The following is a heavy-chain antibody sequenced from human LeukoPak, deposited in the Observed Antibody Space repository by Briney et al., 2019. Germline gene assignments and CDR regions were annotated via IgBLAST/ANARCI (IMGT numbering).Heavy chain of an antibody. CDR3: ARRNSGSYYPSYYYYGVDV. CDR1: GFTVSSNY. D-gene: IGHD1-26*01. V-gene: IGHV3-66*01. Sequence: GGSLRLSCAASGFTVSSNYMSWVRQAPGKGLEWVSVIYSGGSTYYADSVKGRFTISRDNSKNTLYLQMNSLRAEDTAAYYCARRNSGSYYPSYYYYGVDVWGQGTTVTVSS. CDR2: IYSGGST. J-gene: IGHJ6*02.